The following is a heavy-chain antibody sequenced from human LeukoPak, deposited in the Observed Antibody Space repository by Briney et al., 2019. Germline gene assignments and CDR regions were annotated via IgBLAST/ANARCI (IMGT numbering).Heavy chain of an antibody. J-gene: IGHJ4*02. CDR1: GDSISSFY. Sequence: SETLSLTCTVFGDSISSFYWSWIRQPPGKGLEWIGYIYYSGSTNYNPSLKSRVTISVDTSKSQFSLKLSSVTAADTAVYYCARCYAPLFDYWGQGSWSSSPQ. CDR3: ARCYAPLFDY. V-gene: IGHV4-59*08. CDR2: IYYSGST. D-gene: IGHD2-15*01.